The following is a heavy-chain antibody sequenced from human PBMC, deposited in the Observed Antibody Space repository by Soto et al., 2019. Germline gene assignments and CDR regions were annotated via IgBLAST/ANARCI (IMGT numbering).Heavy chain of an antibody. CDR1: GGTFSTYA. CDR2: VIPIFDTV. D-gene: IGHD1-26*01. Sequence: QVQLVQSGAEVKKPGSSVKVSCKASGGTFSTYAISWVRQAPGQGLEWMGGVIPIFDTVNYAQRFQGRVTITADESTTTAYTELSSLGSEDTAVYYCAADVGATARAFDYRGQGTLVTVSS. V-gene: IGHV1-69*01. J-gene: IGHJ4*02. CDR3: AADVGATARAFDY.